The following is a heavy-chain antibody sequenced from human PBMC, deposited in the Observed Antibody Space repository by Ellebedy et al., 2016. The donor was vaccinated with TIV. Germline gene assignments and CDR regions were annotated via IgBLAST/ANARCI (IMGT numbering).Heavy chain of an antibody. CDR2: TSTYNGNT. V-gene: IGHV1-18*01. J-gene: IGHJ4*02. Sequence: AASVKVSCKASGYTFTSYGISWVRQAPGQGLEWMAWTSTYNGNTNYAQKFQGRVTMTTDTSTSTAYMELRSLRSDDTAVYYCARDILLGATRGDYWGQGTLVTVSS. D-gene: IGHD1-26*01. CDR3: ARDILLGATRGDY. CDR1: GYTFTSYG.